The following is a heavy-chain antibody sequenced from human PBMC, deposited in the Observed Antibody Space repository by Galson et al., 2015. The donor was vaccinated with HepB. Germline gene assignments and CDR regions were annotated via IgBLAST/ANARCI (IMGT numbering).Heavy chain of an antibody. Sequence: SLSLSCAASGFTFSSYSMNWVRQAPGKGLEWVSSISSSSSYIYYADSVKGRFTISRDNAKNSLYLQMNSLRAEDTAVYYCARVVSSSWYTNWFDPWGQGTLVTVSS. V-gene: IGHV3-21*01. CDR2: ISSSSSYI. CDR1: GFTFSSYS. CDR3: ARVVSSSWYTNWFDP. D-gene: IGHD6-13*01. J-gene: IGHJ5*02.